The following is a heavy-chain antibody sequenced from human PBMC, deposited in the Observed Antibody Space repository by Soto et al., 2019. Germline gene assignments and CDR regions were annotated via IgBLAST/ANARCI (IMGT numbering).Heavy chain of an antibody. CDR3: AREGPAPYYYYGMDV. CDR2: ISAYNGNT. V-gene: IGHV1-18*01. CDR1: GYSFTTYG. J-gene: IGHJ6*02. Sequence: QVKLVQSGGEVKKPGASVKVSCKTSGYSFTTYGISWVRRAPGQGLEWMGWISAYNGNTNYAQKLQDRVTMTTDTSTSTAYMELRSLRSDDTAVYYCAREGPAPYYYYGMDVWGQGSTVTVSS.